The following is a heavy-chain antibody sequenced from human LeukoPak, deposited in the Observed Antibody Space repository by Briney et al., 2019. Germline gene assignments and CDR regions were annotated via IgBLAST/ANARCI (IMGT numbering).Heavy chain of an antibody. D-gene: IGHD4/OR15-4a*01. J-gene: IGHJ4*02. Sequence: ASVKVSCKASGYTFSHYAVSWVRQAPGLGLEWMGWISAYNGNTNYAQKLQGRVTMTTDTSTSTAYMELRSLRSDDTAVYYCARDEAKGDYWGQGTLVTVSS. CDR1: GYTFSHYA. CDR3: ARDEAKGDY. CDR2: ISAYNGNT. V-gene: IGHV1-18*01.